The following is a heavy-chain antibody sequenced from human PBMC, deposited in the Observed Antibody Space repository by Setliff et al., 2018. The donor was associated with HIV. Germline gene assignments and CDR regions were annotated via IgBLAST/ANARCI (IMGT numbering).Heavy chain of an antibody. D-gene: IGHD3-10*01. CDR3: ARKLRPGHGVDV. J-gene: IGHJ6*02. V-gene: IGHV3-7*01. CDR2: IDLDGSEK. Sequence: VGSLRLSCVASGFSFNNYWMCWVRQAPGQGLEWVANIDLDGSEKNYVESVKGRFTISRDNAENSLYLQMNSLRADDTATYYCARKLRPGHGVDVWGQGTTVTVSS. CDR1: GFSFNNYW.